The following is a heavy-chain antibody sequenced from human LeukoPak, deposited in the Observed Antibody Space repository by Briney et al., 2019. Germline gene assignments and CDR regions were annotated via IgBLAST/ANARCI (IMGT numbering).Heavy chain of an antibody. J-gene: IGHJ5*02. CDR2: IFYTGTT. D-gene: IGHD6-19*01. Sequence: SETLSLTCTVSGGSIISFHWSWIRQVPGKGLEWIGYIFYTGTTYYNPSLKSRVTISVDTSKNQFSLRLSSVTAADTAVYYCARGSEAVAGSADNWFDPWGQGTLVTVSS. CDR1: GGSIISFH. V-gene: IGHV4-59*01. CDR3: ARGSEAVAGSADNWFDP.